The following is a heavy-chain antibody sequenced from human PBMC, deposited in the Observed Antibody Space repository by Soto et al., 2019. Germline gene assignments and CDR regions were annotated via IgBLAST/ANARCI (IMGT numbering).Heavy chain of an antibody. V-gene: IGHV1-18*01. CDR3: ARGRYGDY. D-gene: IGHD1-1*01. Sequence: QVHLVQSGAEVKKPGASVKVSCKASGYTFTSNGITWVRQAPGQGLEWMGWISAHNGNTDYAQKFQGRVIVTRDTSTSTAYMELRSLRSDDTAVYYCARGRYGDYWGQGALVTVSS. CDR2: ISAHNGNT. J-gene: IGHJ4*02. CDR1: GYTFTSNG.